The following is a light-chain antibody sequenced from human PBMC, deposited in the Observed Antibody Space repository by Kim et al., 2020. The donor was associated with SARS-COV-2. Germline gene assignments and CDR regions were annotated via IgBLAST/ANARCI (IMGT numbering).Light chain of an antibody. CDR3: QAWDSSTEV. V-gene: IGLV3-1*01. CDR1: KLGDKY. J-gene: IGLJ1*01. CDR2: QDS. Sequence: SYELTQPPSVSVSPGQTASITCSGDKLGDKYACWYQQKPGQSPVLVIYQDSKRPSGIPERFSGSNSGNTATLTIIGTQAMDEADYYCQAWDSSTEVFGTGTKVTVL.